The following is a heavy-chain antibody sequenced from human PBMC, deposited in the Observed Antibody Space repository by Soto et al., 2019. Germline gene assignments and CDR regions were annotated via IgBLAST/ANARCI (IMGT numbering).Heavy chain of an antibody. CDR3: AKDFWSGFDY. CDR1: GFIFDDYG. D-gene: IGHD3-3*01. Sequence: GGSLRLSCAASGFIFDDYGMSWVRQAPGKGLEWVAVISYDGSNKYYADSVKGRFTISRDNSKNTLYLQMNSLRAEDTAVYYCAKDFWSGFDYWGQGTLVTVSS. CDR2: ISYDGSNK. J-gene: IGHJ4*02. V-gene: IGHV3-30*18.